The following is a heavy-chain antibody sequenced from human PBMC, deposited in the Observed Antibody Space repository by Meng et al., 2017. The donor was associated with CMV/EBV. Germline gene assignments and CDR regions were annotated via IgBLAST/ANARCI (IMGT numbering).Heavy chain of an antibody. J-gene: IGHJ5*02. D-gene: IGHD3-10*01. V-gene: IGHV4-34*01. CDR3: ARGQGWVRGVGAKRLRPNWFDP. CDR2: INHSGST. CDR1: GGSFSGYY. Sequence: LRLSCAVYGGSFSGYYWSWIRQPPGKGLEWIGEINHSGSTNYNPSLKSRVTISVDTSKNQFSLKLSSVTAADTAVYYCARGQGWVRGVGAKRLRPNWFDPWGQGTLVTVSS.